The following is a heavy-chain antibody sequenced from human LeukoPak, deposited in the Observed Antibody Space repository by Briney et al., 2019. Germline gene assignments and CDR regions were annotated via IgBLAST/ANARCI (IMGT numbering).Heavy chain of an antibody. Sequence: KPSATLSLTCTVSGGSISSYYWSWIRQPPGKGLEWIGYIYYSGSTNYNPSLKSRVTISVDTSKNQFSLKLSSVTAADTAAYYCARISSSSWVRHAFDIWGQGTMVTVSS. J-gene: IGHJ3*02. CDR3: ARISSSSWVRHAFDI. CDR2: IYYSGST. CDR1: GGSISSYY. D-gene: IGHD6-13*01. V-gene: IGHV4-59*01.